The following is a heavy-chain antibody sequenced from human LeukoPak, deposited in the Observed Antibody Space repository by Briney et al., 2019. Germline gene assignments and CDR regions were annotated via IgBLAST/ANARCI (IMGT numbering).Heavy chain of an antibody. V-gene: IGHV4-30-2*01. CDR3: ARQAIDCSSTSCYPEHFDY. CDR1: GGSLSSGGYY. CDR2: IYHSGST. D-gene: IGHD2-2*01. J-gene: IGHJ4*02. Sequence: SQTLSLTCTVSGGSLSSGGYYWSWIRQPPGKGLEWIGYIYHSGSTYYNPSLKSRVTISVDRSKNQFSLKLSSVTAADTAVYYCARQAIDCSSTSCYPEHFDYWGQGTLVTVSS.